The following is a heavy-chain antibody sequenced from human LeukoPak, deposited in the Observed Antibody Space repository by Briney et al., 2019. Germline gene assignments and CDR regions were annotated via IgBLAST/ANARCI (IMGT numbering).Heavy chain of an antibody. V-gene: IGHV3-30*18. J-gene: IGHJ6*02. CDR2: ISYDGCNK. Sequence: PGGSLRLSCAASGFTFSSYGMHWVRQAPGKGLEWVAVISYDGCNKYYADSVKGRFTISRDNSKNTLYLQMNSLRAEDTAVYYCAKAGDYYDSSGYYITYGMDVWGQGTTVTVSS. CDR1: GFTFSSYG. D-gene: IGHD3-22*01. CDR3: AKAGDYYDSSGYYITYGMDV.